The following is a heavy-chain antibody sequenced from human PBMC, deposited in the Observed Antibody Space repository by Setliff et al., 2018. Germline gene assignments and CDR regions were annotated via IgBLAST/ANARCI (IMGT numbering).Heavy chain of an antibody. D-gene: IGHD6-19*01. CDR1: GFTFSRYA. CDR2: ISASSANI. V-gene: IGHV3-48*01. Sequence: PGGSLRLSCAASGFTFSRYAMNWVRQTPGKGLEWVSYISASSANIQYADSVRGRFTVSRDNARNSLYLQMNSLRGDDAAVYYCATSDWYAAFDHWGQGTLVTVSS. J-gene: IGHJ4*02. CDR3: ATSDWYAAFDH.